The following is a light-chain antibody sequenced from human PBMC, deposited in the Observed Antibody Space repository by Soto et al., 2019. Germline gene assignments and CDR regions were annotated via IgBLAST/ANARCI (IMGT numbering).Light chain of an antibody. V-gene: IGKV1-5*01. CDR3: QQYNSYSPET. CDR2: DAS. CDR1: QSISSW. J-gene: IGKJ1*01. Sequence: DIQMTQSPSTLSASVGDRVTITCRASQSISSWLAWYQQKPGKAPKLLIYDASSLESGVPSRFSGSGSGTEFTLTISSLQPEEFATYYCQQYNSYSPETFGQGTKV.